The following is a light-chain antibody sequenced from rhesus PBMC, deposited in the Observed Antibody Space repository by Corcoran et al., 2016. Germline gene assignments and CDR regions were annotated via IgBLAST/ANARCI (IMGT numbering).Light chain of an antibody. J-gene: IGKJ1*01. V-gene: IGKV1-44*03. Sequence: DIQMTQSPSSLSASVGDRVTITCRASQTISRYLAWYQQKPGKVPKLLIYGASTLQSGVPSRFSGSGFGTEFNLTISSLQPEDSATYYCQQHNSHPPTFGQGTKVEIK. CDR1: QTISRY. CDR2: GAS. CDR3: QQHNSHPPT.